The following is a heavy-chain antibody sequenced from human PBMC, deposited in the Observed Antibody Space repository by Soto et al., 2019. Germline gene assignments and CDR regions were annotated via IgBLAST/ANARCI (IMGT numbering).Heavy chain of an antibody. D-gene: IGHD6-19*01. CDR2: ISGGGGST. CDR1: GFTFSSYA. V-gene: IGHV3-23*01. Sequence: EVQLLESGGGLVQPVGSLRLSCAASGFTFSSYAMSWVRQAPGKGLEWVSVISGGGGSTYYADSVKGRFTISRDNSKNTLVLQMNSLRDEDTAVYYCAKSAYSNDWTYFDYWGQGTLVTVSS. J-gene: IGHJ4*02. CDR3: AKSAYSNDWTYFDY.